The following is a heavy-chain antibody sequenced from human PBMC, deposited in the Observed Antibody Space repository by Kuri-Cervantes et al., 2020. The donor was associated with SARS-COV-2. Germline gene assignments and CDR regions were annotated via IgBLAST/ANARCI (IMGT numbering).Heavy chain of an antibody. Sequence: GGSLRLSCAASGFTFSSYAMHWVRQAPDKGLEWVAVVSNDDNNKYYADSVKGRFTISRDNSKNTLFLQMESLMPEDTAVYYCARPYAAHRPAHYYYGLDVWGQGTAVTVSS. CDR2: VSNDDNNK. V-gene: IGHV3-30*01. J-gene: IGHJ6*02. CDR3: ARPYAAHRPAHYYYGLDV. D-gene: IGHD3-16*01. CDR1: GFTFSSYA.